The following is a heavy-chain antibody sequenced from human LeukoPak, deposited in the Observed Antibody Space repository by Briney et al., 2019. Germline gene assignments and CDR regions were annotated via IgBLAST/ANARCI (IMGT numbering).Heavy chain of an antibody. V-gene: IGHV4-59*01. J-gene: IGHJ4*02. CDR2: IYYSGST. D-gene: IGHD1-26*01. CDR3: ARDRKVGATAYYFDY. CDR1: GGSISSYY. Sequence: SETLSLTCTVSGGSISSYYWSWIRQPPGKGLEWIGYIYYSGSTNYNPSLKSRVTIPVDTSKNQFSLKLSSVTAADTAVYYCARDRKVGATAYYFDYWGQGTLVTVSS.